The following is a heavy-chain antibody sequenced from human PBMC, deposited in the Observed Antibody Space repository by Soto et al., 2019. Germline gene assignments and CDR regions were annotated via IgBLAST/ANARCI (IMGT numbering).Heavy chain of an antibody. J-gene: IGHJ5*02. V-gene: IGHV1-18*01. CDR1: GYTFTSYG. Sequence: QVQLVQSGAEVKKPGASVKVSCKASGYTFTSYGISWVRQAPGQGLEWMGWISAYNGNTNYAQKLQGRVTMTTDTSTSTAYMELRSLRSDDTAVYYCARANYYDGSGYYSPSNNWFDPWGQGTLVTVSS. D-gene: IGHD3-22*01. CDR2: ISAYNGNT. CDR3: ARANYYDGSGYYSPSNNWFDP.